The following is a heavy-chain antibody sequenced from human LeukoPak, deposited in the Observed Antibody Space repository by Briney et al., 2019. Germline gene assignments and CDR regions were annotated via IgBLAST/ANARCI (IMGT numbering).Heavy chain of an antibody. Sequence: SETLSLTCTVSGGSISSYYWSWIRQPPGKGLEWIGYIYYSGSTNYNPSLKSRVTISVDTSKNQFSLKLSSVTAADTAVYYCARSTGQDWGQGTLVTVFS. CDR2: IYYSGST. J-gene: IGHJ4*02. CDR3: ARSTGQD. V-gene: IGHV4-59*01. D-gene: IGHD5/OR15-5a*01. CDR1: GGSISSYY.